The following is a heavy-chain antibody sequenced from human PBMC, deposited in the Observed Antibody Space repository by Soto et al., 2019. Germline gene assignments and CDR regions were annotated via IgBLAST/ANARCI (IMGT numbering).Heavy chain of an antibody. V-gene: IGHV3-7*01. CDR2: IKYDGSEE. Sequence: GGSLRLACVVSGFSFSSVWMTWVRQAPGKGLECVANIKYDGSEEYYVDSVKGRFTISRDNAKNSLYLQMNSLRDEDSAVYYCVTDLNWQGHWGQGTLVTVSS. CDR3: VTDLNWQGH. CDR1: GFSFSSVW. J-gene: IGHJ4*02.